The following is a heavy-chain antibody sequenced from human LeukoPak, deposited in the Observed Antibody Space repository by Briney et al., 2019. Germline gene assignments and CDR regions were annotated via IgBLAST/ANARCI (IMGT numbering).Heavy chain of an antibody. CDR3: ARIRDGYNDAYDI. V-gene: IGHV1-46*01. D-gene: IGHD5-24*01. J-gene: IGHJ3*02. Sequence: ASVKVSCKASGYSLTSYYMHWVRQAPGQGLEWMGIINPSGGSTYYAQKFQGRVTMTSDTSASTVYMELSSLRSEDTAIYYCARIRDGYNDAYDIWGQGTVVTVPS. CDR1: GYSLTSYY. CDR2: INPSGGST.